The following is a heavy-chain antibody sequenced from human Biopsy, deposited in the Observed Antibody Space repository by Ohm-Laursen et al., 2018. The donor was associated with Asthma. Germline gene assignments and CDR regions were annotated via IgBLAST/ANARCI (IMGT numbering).Heavy chain of an antibody. V-gene: IGHV4-30-4*01. CDR3: ARVVSYGDIYFGIDV. J-gene: IGHJ6*02. CDR2: GFWSGST. D-gene: IGHD4-17*01. Sequence: SQTLSFTSRGSGCYTGSSDHHCAWLRQAPGKGLECNSFGFWSGSTHYSRSLERRVSISIDTANNEFSMKLWSVTPADTAVYFCARVVSYGDIYFGIDVWGPGNTVVVS. CDR1: GCYTGSSDHH.